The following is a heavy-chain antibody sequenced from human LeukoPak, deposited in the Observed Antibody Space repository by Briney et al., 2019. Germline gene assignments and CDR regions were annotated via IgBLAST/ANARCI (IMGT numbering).Heavy chain of an antibody. Sequence: TPGGSLRLSCAASGFTFSSYTLIWVRQAPGKGLEWDSCISSSSSYKEYADSVKGRFTISRDNAKNSLFLQMNSLRAEDTAVYYCASGRGYWGQGTRVTVSS. D-gene: IGHD3-10*01. V-gene: IGHV3-21*01. CDR3: ASGRGY. J-gene: IGHJ4*02. CDR2: ISSSSSYK. CDR1: GFTFSSYT.